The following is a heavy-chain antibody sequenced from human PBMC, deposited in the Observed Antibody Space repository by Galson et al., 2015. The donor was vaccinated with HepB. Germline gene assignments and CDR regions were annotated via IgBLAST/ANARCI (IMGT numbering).Heavy chain of an antibody. V-gene: IGHV1-18*01. Sequence: SVKVSCKASGYTFTSYGISWVRQAPGQGLEWMGWISAYNGNTNYIDRFRGRVTMTTDTSTSTAYMELRSLRSDDTAVYYCARDHTVATGVIDYWGQGTLVTVSS. CDR1: GYTFTSYG. J-gene: IGHJ4*02. CDR2: ISAYNGNT. D-gene: IGHD5-12*01. CDR3: ARDHTVATGVIDY.